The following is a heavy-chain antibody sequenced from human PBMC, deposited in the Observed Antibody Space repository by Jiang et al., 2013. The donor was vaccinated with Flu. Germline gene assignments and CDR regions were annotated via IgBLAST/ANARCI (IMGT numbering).Heavy chain of an antibody. CDR2: IRRTVHGGTT. Sequence: VQLVESGGGLIQPGRSLRLSCTASGFTFGDYTMNWFRQAPGKGLEWVTYIRRTVHGGTTEYAASVKGRFTISRDDSKSIAYLQMNSLKIEDTAVYYCSSTDWGHFDYWGQGTLVTVSS. CDR3: SSTDWGHFDY. J-gene: IGHJ4*02. V-gene: IGHV3-49*03. D-gene: IGHD7-27*01. CDR1: GFTFGDYT.